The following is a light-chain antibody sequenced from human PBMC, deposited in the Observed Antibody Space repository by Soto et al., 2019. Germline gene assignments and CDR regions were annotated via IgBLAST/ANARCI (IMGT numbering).Light chain of an antibody. CDR2: GAS. J-gene: IGKJ1*01. Sequence: EIVITQSPATLSVSPGGRATLSCRASQSISDTLAWYQQKPGQAPRLLIHGASTRAPGFPARFSGSGSGTDFTLTISSLQSEDFAVYYCQQYDNWPWTLGQGTKVDIK. CDR3: QQYDNWPWT. V-gene: IGKV3-15*01. CDR1: QSISDT.